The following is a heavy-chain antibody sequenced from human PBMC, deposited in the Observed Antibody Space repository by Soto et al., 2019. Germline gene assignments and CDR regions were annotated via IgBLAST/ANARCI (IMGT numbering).Heavy chain of an antibody. J-gene: IGHJ6*02. D-gene: IGHD1-26*01. CDR3: ARVSGSYYYGMDV. CDR1: GGSISSSNW. V-gene: IGHV4-4*02. Sequence: SETLSLTCAVSGGSISSSNWLSWVRQAPGKGLEWIGEIYHSGSTNYNPSLKSRVTISVDKSKNQFSLKLSSVTAADTAVYYCARVSGSYYYGMDVWGQGTTVTVSS. CDR2: IYHSGST.